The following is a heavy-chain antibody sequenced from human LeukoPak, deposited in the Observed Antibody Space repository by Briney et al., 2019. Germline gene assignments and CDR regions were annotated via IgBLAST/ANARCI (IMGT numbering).Heavy chain of an antibody. D-gene: IGHD6-19*01. J-gene: IGHJ2*01. CDR1: GFTFSSYS. V-gene: IGHV3-21*01. Sequence: GGSLRLSCAASGFTFSSYSMNWVRQPPGKGLEWVSSISSSSSYIYYADSVKGRFTISRDNAKNSLYLQMNSLRAEDTAVYYCARPLAVAGTVLDWYFDLWGRGTLVTVSS. CDR3: ARPLAVAGTVLDWYFDL. CDR2: ISSSSSYI.